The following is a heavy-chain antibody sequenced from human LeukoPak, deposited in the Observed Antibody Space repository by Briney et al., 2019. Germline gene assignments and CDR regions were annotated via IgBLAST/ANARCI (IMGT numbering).Heavy chain of an antibody. J-gene: IGHJ4*02. CDR1: AFTFRTYS. Sequence: GGSLRLSCVASAFTFRTYSMHWVRQAPGKGLEWVSSISGSISYIYYADSVRGRFTISRDNAKNSLYLQMNSLRAEDTAVYYCARGSDFVWGSYRPYFDYWGQGTLVTVSS. D-gene: IGHD3-16*02. V-gene: IGHV3-21*01. CDR2: ISGSISYI. CDR3: ARGSDFVWGSYRPYFDY.